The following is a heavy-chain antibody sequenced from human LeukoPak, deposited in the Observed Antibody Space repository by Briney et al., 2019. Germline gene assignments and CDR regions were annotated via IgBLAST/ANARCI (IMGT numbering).Heavy chain of an antibody. CDR3: ARGSGFLEWLPRGTREWFDP. Sequence: ASVKVSCKASGYVFTGYCIHWVRQAPGQGLEWLGWINPNSAITNYARTFQGRVTMTRDTSISTAYMELSSLRSDDTAVYYCARGSGFLEWLPRGTREWFDPWGQGTLVTVSS. CDR2: INPNSAIT. D-gene: IGHD3-3*01. CDR1: GYVFTGYC. J-gene: IGHJ5*02. V-gene: IGHV1-2*02.